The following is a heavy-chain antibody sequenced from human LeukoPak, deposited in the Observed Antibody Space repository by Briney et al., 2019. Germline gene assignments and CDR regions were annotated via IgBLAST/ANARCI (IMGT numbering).Heavy chain of an antibody. CDR1: GFTFSNND. V-gene: IGHV3-30*18. J-gene: IGHJ4*02. Sequence: GGSLRLSCAGSGFTFSNNDVHWVRQAPGKGLEWVAVISYDGSNKYYADSVKGRFTISRDNSKNTLYLQMNSLRAEDTAVYYCAKGAFSGSPYYFDYWGQGTLVTVSS. CDR3: AKGAFSGSPYYFDY. CDR2: ISYDGSNK. D-gene: IGHD1-26*01.